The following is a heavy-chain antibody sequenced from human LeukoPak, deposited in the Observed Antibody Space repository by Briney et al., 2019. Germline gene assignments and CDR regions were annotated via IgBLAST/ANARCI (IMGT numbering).Heavy chain of an antibody. V-gene: IGHV1-3*01. CDR2: INAGNGNT. CDR1: GYTFTSYA. Sequence: GASVKVSCKASGYTFTSYAMHWVRQAPGQRLEWMGWINAGNGNTKYSQKFQGRVTITRDTSASTAYMELSSLRSEDTAVYHCARDLDYVWGSYRYGGNWFDPWGQGTLVTVSS. CDR3: ARDLDYVWGSYRYGGNWFDP. J-gene: IGHJ5*02. D-gene: IGHD3-16*02.